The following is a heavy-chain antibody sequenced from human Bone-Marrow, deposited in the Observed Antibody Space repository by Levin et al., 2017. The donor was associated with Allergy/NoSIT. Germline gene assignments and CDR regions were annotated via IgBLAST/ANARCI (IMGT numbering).Heavy chain of an antibody. CDR3: ARDRIAARPGWFDP. V-gene: IGHV1-18*01. CDR1: GYSFTTYA. J-gene: IGHJ5*02. CDR2: ISVYSGQT. D-gene: IGHD6-6*01. Sequence: ASVKVSCKASGYSFTTYAINWVRQAPGQGLEWMGWISVYSGQTDYARNLQGRVTMTTDTSTSTAYMERRSLRSDDTAVYYCARDRIAARPGWFDPWGQGTPVTVSS.